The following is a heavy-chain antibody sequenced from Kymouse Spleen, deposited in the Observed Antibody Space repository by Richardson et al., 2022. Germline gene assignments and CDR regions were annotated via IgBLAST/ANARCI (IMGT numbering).Heavy chain of an antibody. CDR3: AKVSIAAAAFDY. Sequence: EVQLVESGGGLVQPGRSLRLSCAASGFTFDDYAMHWVRQAPGKGLEWVSGISWNSGSIGYADSVKGRFTISRDNAKNSLYLQMNSLRAEDTALYYCAKVSIAAAAFDYWGQGTLVTVSS. CDR2: ISWNSGSI. J-gene: IGHJ4*02. V-gene: IGHV3-9*01. CDR1: GFTFDDYA. D-gene: IGHD6-13*01.